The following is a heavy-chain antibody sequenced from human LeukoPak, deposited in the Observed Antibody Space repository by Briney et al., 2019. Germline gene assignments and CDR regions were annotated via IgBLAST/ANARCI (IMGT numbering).Heavy chain of an antibody. CDR3: ARSPPFDWLLHYYFDY. V-gene: IGHV3-48*04. CDR1: GFTFSSYS. CDR2: ISSSGSTI. J-gene: IGHJ4*02. Sequence: GGSLRLSCAASGFTFSSYSMSWIRQAPGKGLEWVSYISSSGSTIYYADSVKGRFTISRDNAKNSLYLQMNSLRAEDTAVYYCARSPPFDWLLHYYFDYWGQGTLVTVSS. D-gene: IGHD3-9*01.